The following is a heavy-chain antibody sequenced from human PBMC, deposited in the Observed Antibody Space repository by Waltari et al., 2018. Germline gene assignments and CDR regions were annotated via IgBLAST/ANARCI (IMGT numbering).Heavy chain of an antibody. J-gene: IGHJ4*02. V-gene: IGHV3-30*18. CDR2: LWFEGGDE. Sequence: QLQLVESGGGLVHPWKSLRLSCAASGFSRSHYGMHWVRQSPGSGLEWVALLWFEGGDEYYADSVRGRFTISRDNSKNLLYLHMDSLRVDDTAVYYCAKDAFGNTYMDHWGQGTLVTVSS. D-gene: IGHD3-16*01. CDR3: AKDAFGNTYMDH. CDR1: GFSRSHYG.